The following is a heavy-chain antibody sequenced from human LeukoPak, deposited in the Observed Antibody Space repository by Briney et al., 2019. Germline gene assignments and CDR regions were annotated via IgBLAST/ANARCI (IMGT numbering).Heavy chain of an antibody. CDR1: GFTFTNYW. V-gene: IGHV3-7*04. J-gene: IGHJ4*02. D-gene: IGHD2-15*01. CDR3: ARDHELPLFDY. Sequence: GGSLTLSCVVSGFTFTNYWLTWVRQAPGKGLEWVANIKQDESEKYYVDSVKGRFTISRDNAKNSLYLQMNSLRAEDTAVYYCARDHELPLFDYWGQGTLVTVSS. CDR2: IKQDESEK.